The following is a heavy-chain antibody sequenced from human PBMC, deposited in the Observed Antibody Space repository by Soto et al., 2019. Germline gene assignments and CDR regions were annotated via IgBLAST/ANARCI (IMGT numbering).Heavy chain of an antibody. D-gene: IGHD3-22*01. Sequence: SETLSLTCTVSGGSISSGGYYWSWIRQHPGKGLEWIGYIYYSGSTYYNPSLKSRVTISVDTSKNQISLKLTSVSAADTAVYYCATEYYDSRGYYYIDSWGQGTLVTVSS. CDR1: GGSISSGGYY. J-gene: IGHJ4*02. CDR2: IYYSGST. V-gene: IGHV4-31*03. CDR3: ATEYYDSRGYYYIDS.